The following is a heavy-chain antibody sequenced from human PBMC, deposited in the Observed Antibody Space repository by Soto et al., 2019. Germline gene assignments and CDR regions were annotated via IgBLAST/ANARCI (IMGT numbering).Heavy chain of an antibody. CDR2: MNHNSGST. Sequence: QVQLVQSGAEVKKPGASVKVSCKASGYTFTNYDINWVRQATGQGLEWMGWMNHNSGSTAYAQKLQGRVTMTKQTSIRTGDMELGSLRSEDTAVYYCARGGVVAPYFWGQGTPVTGSS. V-gene: IGHV1-8*01. CDR3: ARGGVVAPYF. D-gene: IGHD2-15*01. CDR1: GYTFTNYD. J-gene: IGHJ4*02.